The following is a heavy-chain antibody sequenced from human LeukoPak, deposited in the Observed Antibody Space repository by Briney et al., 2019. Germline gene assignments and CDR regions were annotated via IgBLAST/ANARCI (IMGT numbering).Heavy chain of an antibody. CDR3: ATELRLGELPSQD. CDR1: GFTFSTYN. CDR2: IRNDGTNK. J-gene: IGHJ4*02. V-gene: IGHV3-30*02. Sequence: GGSLRLSCAASGFTFSTYNMQWVRQAPGKGLEWVAFIRNDGTNKYYADSVKGRFTISRDNSKNTLYLQMSSLGTEDTAVYYCATELRLGELPSQDWGQGTLVTVSS. D-gene: IGHD3-16*01.